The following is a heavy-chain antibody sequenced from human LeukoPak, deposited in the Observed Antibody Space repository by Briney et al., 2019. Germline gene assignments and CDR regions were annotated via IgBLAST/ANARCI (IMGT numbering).Heavy chain of an antibody. Sequence: SETLSLTCTVSGGSISSYYWSWIRQPPGKGLEWIGYIYYSGSTNYNPSLKSRVTISVDTSKNQFSLKLSSVTAADTAVYYCARLYGSGSFRFDPWGQGTLVTVSS. CDR2: IYYSGST. J-gene: IGHJ5*02. V-gene: IGHV4-59*08. D-gene: IGHD3-10*01. CDR1: GGSISSYY. CDR3: ARLYGSGSFRFDP.